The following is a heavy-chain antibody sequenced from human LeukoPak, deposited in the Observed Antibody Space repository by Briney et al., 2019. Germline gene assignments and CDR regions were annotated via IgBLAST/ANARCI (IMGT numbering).Heavy chain of an antibody. V-gene: IGHV3-66*01. Sequence: PGGSLRLSCAASGFTVSSNHMSWVRQAPGKGQEWVSITYTGGNTQYADSVKGRFIVSRDNSKNTMFLQMNSLRAEDTAVYYCARELILYGMDVWGKGTTVIVST. D-gene: IGHD2-8*01. CDR3: ARELILYGMDV. J-gene: IGHJ6*04. CDR2: TYTGGNT. CDR1: GFTVSSNH.